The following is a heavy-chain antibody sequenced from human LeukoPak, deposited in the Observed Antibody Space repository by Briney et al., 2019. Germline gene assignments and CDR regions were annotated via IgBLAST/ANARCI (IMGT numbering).Heavy chain of an antibody. CDR2: INPRGST. D-gene: IGHD5-24*01. CDR1: GGSISSSSYY. CDR3: ARRRLGYYFDY. V-gene: IGHV4-39*01. Sequence: SETLSLTCTVSGGSISSSSYYWGWIRQPPGKGLEWIGEINPRGSTNYNPSLKSRVTLSADTSKYQFSLTLNSVTAADTAVYYCARRRLGYYFDYWGQGTLVTVSS. J-gene: IGHJ4*02.